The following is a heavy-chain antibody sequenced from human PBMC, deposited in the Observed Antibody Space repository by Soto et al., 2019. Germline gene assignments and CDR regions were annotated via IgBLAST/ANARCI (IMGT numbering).Heavy chain of an antibody. J-gene: IGHJ4*02. CDR3: AREGDMKFHSDSSDEPGY. V-gene: IGHV1-69*04. Sequence: QVQLVQSGAEVKKPGSSVKVSCKASGGTFRSFVISWVRQAPGQGLEWMGRIIPSIGIINYAQKLQGRVTITANTSTSTAYMELSSLRSDDTDVYYCAREGDMKFHSDSSDEPGYWGQGTLVTVSS. CDR2: IIPSIGII. D-gene: IGHD3-22*01. CDR1: GGTFRSFV.